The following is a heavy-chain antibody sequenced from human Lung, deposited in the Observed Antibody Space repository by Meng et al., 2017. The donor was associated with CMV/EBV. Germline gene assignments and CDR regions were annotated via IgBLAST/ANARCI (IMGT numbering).Heavy chain of an antibody. CDR3: ARGLRVVVPAPLAWFDP. V-gene: IGHV4-31*02. CDR1: FRRGGDY. CDR2: IYDSEST. D-gene: IGHD2-2*01. Sequence: FRRGGDYWSWVRQLPGKGLEWIGYIYDSESTYYNPSLKGRVTMSIDTSKNQFSLRLTSVTVADTAVYYCARGLRVVVPAPLAWFDPWGQGILVTVSS. J-gene: IGHJ5*02.